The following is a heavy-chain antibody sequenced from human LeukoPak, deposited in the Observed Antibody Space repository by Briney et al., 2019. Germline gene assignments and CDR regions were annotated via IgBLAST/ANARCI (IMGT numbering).Heavy chain of an antibody. CDR3: ARDTYYFDSSGSFTNDAFDI. Sequence: GGSLRLSCAASGFTLSSYAMYWVRQAPGKGLEWVAVISYDGRNKYYADSVKGRFTISRDNSKNTLYLQMNSLRAEDTAVYYCARDTYYFDSSGSFTNDAFDIWGQGTVVTVSS. V-gene: IGHV3-30*04. D-gene: IGHD3-22*01. CDR1: GFTLSSYA. J-gene: IGHJ3*02. CDR2: ISYDGRNK.